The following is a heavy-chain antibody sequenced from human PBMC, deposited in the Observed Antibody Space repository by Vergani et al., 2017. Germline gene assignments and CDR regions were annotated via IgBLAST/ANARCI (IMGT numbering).Heavy chain of an antibody. D-gene: IGHD2-15*01. J-gene: IGHJ4*02. CDR1: GFTFSSYA. CDR2: ISGSGGST. CDR3: AKTGMGGGSWNLLSY. V-gene: IGHV3-23*01. Sequence: EVQLLESGGGLVQPGGSLRLSCAASGFTFSSYAMSWVRQAPGKGLEWVSAISGSGGSTYYADSVKGRFTISRDNSKNTLYLQMNGLRAEDTAVYYCAKTGMGGGSWNLLSYWGQGSLVTVSS.